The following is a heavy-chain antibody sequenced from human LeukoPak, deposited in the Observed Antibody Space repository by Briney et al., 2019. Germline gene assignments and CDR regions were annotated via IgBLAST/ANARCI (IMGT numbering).Heavy chain of an antibody. J-gene: IGHJ6*03. V-gene: IGHV3-11*01. CDR3: ARITMVRGVITLFSYYYYMDV. CDR1: GFTFSDYY. D-gene: IGHD3-10*01. CDR2: ISSSGSTI. Sequence: PGGSLRLSCAASGFTFSDYYMSWIRQAPGKGLEWVSYISSSGSTIYYADSVKGRFTISRDNAKNSLYLQMNSLRAEDTAVYYCARITMVRGVITLFSYYYYMDVWSKGTTVTVSS.